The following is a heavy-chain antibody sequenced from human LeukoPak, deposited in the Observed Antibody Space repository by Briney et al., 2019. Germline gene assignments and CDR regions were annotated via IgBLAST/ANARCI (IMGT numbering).Heavy chain of an antibody. J-gene: IGHJ5*02. Sequence: SETLSLTCTVSGYSISSGYYWGWIRQPPGKGLEWIGSIYHSGSTYYNPSLKSRVTISVDTSKNQFSVRLTSVTAADTAVYYCARHRDKMDWFDPWSLGSLVTVSS. CDR2: IYHSGST. D-gene: IGHD2-8*01. CDR3: ARHRDKMDWFDP. CDR1: GYSISSGYY. V-gene: IGHV4-38-2*02.